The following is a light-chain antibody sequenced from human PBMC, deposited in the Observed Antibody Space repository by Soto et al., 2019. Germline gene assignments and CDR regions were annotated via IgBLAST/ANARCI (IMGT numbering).Light chain of an antibody. V-gene: IGKV1-5*03. CDR2: KAS. Sequence: DIKLTQSPSTLSASVGDRVILPCRASQTIDSWLAWYRQRPGKPPNILIYKASTLESGVPSRVRGRGAGPACTRPISSLQSEDVSVDDCPQYNNWTWTFGPGTKVDIK. J-gene: IGKJ1*01. CDR3: PQYNNWTWT. CDR1: QTIDSW.